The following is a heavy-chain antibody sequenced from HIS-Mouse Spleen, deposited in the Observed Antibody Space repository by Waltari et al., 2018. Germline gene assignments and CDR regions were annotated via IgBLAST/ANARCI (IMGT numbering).Heavy chain of an antibody. D-gene: IGHD3-3*01. CDR1: GFTVSSNY. CDR3: ASRVFGVVIIGDAFDI. CDR2: IYSGGSK. J-gene: IGHJ3*02. V-gene: IGHV3-66*01. Sequence: EVQLVESGGGLVQPGGSLRLSCAASGFTVSSNYMSWVRQAPGKGLEWVAVIYSGGSKYYADSVKGRFTISRDNSKNTLYLQMNSLRAEDTAVYYCASRVFGVVIIGDAFDIWGQGTMVTVSS.